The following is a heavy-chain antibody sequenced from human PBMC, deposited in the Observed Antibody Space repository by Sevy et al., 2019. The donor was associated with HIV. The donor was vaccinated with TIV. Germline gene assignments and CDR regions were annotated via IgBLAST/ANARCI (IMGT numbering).Heavy chain of an antibody. CDR2: ISGSGSDT. J-gene: IGHJ3*02. V-gene: IGHV3-23*01. CDR1: GFTFSTYP. CDR3: GKEHRIVVAGTVAFDI. Sequence: GGSLRLSCAASGFTFSTYPMSWVRQAPGKGLEWVSAISGSGSDTYYGDSVKGRFTISRDNSKNTLHLQMNSLRAEDTATYFWGKEHRIVVAGTVAFDIRGQGTMVTGSS. D-gene: IGHD6-19*01.